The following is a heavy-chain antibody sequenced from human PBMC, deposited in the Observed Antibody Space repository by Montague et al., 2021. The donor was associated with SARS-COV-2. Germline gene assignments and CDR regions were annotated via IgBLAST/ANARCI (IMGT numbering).Heavy chain of an antibody. J-gene: IGHJ4*02. CDR1: GGSISSFY. CDR2: ISDSGST. V-gene: IGHV4-59*08. Sequence: SETLSLTCTVSGGSISSFYWSWFRQPPGKGLEWIGYISDSGSTNYNPSLTSRVTMSVDTSKNQFSLKVNSVTAADTAVYYCARHYSDPLPSVYWGQGTLVTVSS. CDR3: ARHYSDPLPSVY. D-gene: IGHD4-11*01.